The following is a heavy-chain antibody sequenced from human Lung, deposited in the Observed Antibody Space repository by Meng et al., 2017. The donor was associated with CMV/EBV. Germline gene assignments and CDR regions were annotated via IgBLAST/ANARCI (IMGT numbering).Heavy chain of an antibody. CDR2: ISSSGSTI. Sequence: GGSXRLXXAASGFTFSSYEMNWVRQAPGKGLEWVSYISSSGSTIYYADSVKGRFTISRDNAKNSLYLQMNSLRAEDTAVYYCAIFQDIVVVPAAIPYYFDYXGQGXLVTVSS. CDR1: GFTFSSYE. V-gene: IGHV3-48*03. D-gene: IGHD2-2*02. CDR3: AIFQDIVVVPAAIPYYFDY. J-gene: IGHJ4*02.